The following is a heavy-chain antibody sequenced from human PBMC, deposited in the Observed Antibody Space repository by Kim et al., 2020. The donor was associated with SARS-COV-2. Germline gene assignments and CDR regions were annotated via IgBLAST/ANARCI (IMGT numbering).Heavy chain of an antibody. CDR3: VPDDYGDS. CDR2: SSTI. J-gene: IGHJ4*02. Sequence: SSTIYYADSVKGRFTISRDNAKNSLYLQMNSLRAEDTAVYYCVPDDYGDSWGQGTLVTVSS. V-gene: IGHV3-48*04.